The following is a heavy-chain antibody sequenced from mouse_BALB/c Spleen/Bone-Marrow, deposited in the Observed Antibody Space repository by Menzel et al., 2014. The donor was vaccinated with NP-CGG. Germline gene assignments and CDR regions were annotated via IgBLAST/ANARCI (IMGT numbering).Heavy chain of an antibody. CDR3: ARSGSSSGYFDY. CDR2: ISSGSSTI. V-gene: IGHV5-17*02. J-gene: IGHJ2*01. D-gene: IGHD1-1*01. Sequence: DVMLVESGGGLVQPGGSRKLSRAASGFTFSSFGMHWVRQAPEKGLEWVAYISSGSSTIYYADTVMGRFTISRDNPENTLFLQMTSLRSEDTAMYYCARSGSSSGYFDYWGQGTTLTVSS. CDR1: GFTFSSFG.